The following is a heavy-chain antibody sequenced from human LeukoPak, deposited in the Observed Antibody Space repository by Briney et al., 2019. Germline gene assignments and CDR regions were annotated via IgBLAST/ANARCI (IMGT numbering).Heavy chain of an antibody. V-gene: IGHV1-46*01. Sequence: ASVKVSCKASGYTITNNYMHWVRQAPGQGLEWMGVINPSGTGTSYAQKFQGRITMSRDTSTSTVYMELRSLRSDDTAVYYCARRGGYSGYVHFDYWGQGTLVTVSS. CDR1: GYTITNNY. J-gene: IGHJ4*02. CDR3: ARRGGYSGYVHFDY. CDR2: INPSGTGT. D-gene: IGHD5-12*01.